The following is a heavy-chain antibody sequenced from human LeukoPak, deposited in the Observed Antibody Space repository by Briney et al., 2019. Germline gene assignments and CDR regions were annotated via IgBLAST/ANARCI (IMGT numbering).Heavy chain of an antibody. CDR3: ARDKGCCSGGSCYMGGLDY. D-gene: IGHD2-15*01. V-gene: IGHV4-59*01. J-gene: IGHJ4*02. Sequence: SETLSLTCTVSGGSISSYYWSWIRQPPGKGLEWIGYIYYSGSTNYNPSLKSRVTISVDTSKNQFSLKLSSVTAADTAVYYCARDKGCCSGGSCYMGGLDYWGQGTLVTVSS. CDR2: IYYSGST. CDR1: GGSISSYY.